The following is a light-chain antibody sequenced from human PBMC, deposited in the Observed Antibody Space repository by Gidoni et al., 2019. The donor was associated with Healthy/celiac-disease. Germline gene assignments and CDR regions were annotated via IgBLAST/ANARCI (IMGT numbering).Light chain of an antibody. J-gene: IGKJ2*01. V-gene: IGKV3-20*01. CDR2: GAS. CDR3: QQYGSSPLT. CDR1: QSVSSSY. Sequence: THCPGTLSLSPVYRATLSCRASQSVSSSYLAWYQQKPGQAPRLLIYGASSRATGIPDRFSGSGSGTDFTLTISRLEPEDFAVYYCQQYGSSPLTFGQGTKLEIK.